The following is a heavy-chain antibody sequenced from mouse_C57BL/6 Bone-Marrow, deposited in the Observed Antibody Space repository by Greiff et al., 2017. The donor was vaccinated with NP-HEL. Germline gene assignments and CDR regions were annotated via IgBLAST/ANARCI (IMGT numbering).Heavy chain of an antibody. D-gene: IGHD2-3*01. V-gene: IGHV1-42*01. CDR3: ARIPLYDGHVDY. Sequence: EVKLLESGPELVKPGASVKISCKASGYSFTGYYMNWVKQSPEKSLEWIGEINPSTGGTTYNQKFKAKATLTVDKSSSTAYMQLKSLTSEDSAVYYCARIPLYDGHVDYWGQGTTLTVSS. CDR2: INPSTGGT. J-gene: IGHJ2*01. CDR1: GYSFTGYY.